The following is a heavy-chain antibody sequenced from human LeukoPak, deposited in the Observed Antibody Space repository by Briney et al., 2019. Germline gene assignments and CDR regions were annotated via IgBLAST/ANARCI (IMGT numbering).Heavy chain of an antibody. V-gene: IGHV3-7*01. J-gene: IGHJ4*02. CDR2: IKQDGSEK. Sequence: GGSLRLSCAASEFTFSSYWMSWVRQAPGKGLEWVANIKQDGSEKYYVNTVKGRFTISRDNAKNSLYLQMNSLRAEDTALYYCARDSRGAFDYWGQGTLVTVSS. CDR3: ARDSRGAFDY. CDR1: EFTFSSYW. D-gene: IGHD3-10*01.